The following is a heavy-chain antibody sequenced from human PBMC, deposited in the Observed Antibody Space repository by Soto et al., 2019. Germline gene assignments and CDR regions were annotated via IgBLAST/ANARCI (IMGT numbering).Heavy chain of an antibody. J-gene: IGHJ6*02. V-gene: IGHV4-31*03. CDR1: GGSISSGGYY. CDR2: IYYSGST. D-gene: IGHD5-12*01. CDR3: ARDHSGYDLESGVSYYYGMDV. Sequence: SETLSLTCTVSGGSISSGGYYWSWIRQHPGKGLEWIGYIYYSGSTYYNPSLKSRVTISVDTSKNQFSLKLSSVTAADTAVYYCARDHSGYDLESGVSYYYGMDVWGQGTTVTVPS.